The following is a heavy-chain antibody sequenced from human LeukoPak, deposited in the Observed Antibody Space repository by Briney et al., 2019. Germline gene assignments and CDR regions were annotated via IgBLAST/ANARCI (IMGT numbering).Heavy chain of an antibody. CDR2: KKQDGSEK. CDR1: GFTFNSYW. J-gene: IGHJ6*04. D-gene: IGHD3-10*01. V-gene: IGHV3-7*03. Sequence: PGGSLRLSCAASGFTFNSYWMSWVRQAPGKGLERGPNKKQDGSEKYYVDSVKGRFTISRDNAKNSLYLQMNSLRAEDTAVYYCANHGSGPYYYYYGMDVWGKGTTVTVSS. CDR3: ANHGSGPYYYYYGMDV.